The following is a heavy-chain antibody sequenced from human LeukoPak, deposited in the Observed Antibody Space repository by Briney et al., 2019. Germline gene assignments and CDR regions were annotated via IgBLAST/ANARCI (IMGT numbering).Heavy chain of an antibody. J-gene: IGHJ6*02. Sequence: GGSLRLSCAASAFTFNSYAMSWVRQAPGKGLEWVSAISGSGANTYYADSVKGRFTISRDNSKNTLYLQMNNLRAEDTAVYYCAKEVPAGMDVWGQGTTVTVSS. CDR3: AKEVPAGMDV. CDR2: ISGSGANT. CDR1: AFTFNSYA. D-gene: IGHD2-2*01. V-gene: IGHV3-23*01.